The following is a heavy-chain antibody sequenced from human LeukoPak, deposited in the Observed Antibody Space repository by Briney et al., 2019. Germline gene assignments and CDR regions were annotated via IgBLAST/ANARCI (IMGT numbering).Heavy chain of an antibody. Sequence: VASVKVSCKASGYTFTSYYMHWVRQAPGQGHEWMGITNPSGGSTSYAQKFQGRVTMTRDTSTSTVYMELSSLRSEDTAVYYCAREGLYSSGWDDAFDIWGQGTMVTVSS. CDR3: AREGLYSSGWDDAFDI. CDR1: GYTFTSYY. D-gene: IGHD6-19*01. CDR2: TNPSGGST. V-gene: IGHV1-46*01. J-gene: IGHJ3*02.